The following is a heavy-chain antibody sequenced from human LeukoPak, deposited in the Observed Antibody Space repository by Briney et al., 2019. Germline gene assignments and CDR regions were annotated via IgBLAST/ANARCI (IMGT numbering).Heavy chain of an antibody. J-gene: IGHJ3*02. CDR3: TRDHLAADGSGAFDI. CDR2: ISPYNGNT. V-gene: IGHV1-18*04. D-gene: IGHD6-13*01. Sequence: ASVKVSCKASGYIFTRTGINWVRQAPGQGLEWMGWISPYNGNTKYAQKFQGRVTVTTDTSTTTAYMDLRSLRSDDTAVYYCTRDHLAADGSGAFDIWGQGTMVTVSS. CDR1: GYIFTRTG.